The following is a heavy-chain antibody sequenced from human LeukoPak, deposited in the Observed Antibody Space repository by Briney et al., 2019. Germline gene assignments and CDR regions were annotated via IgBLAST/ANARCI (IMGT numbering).Heavy chain of an antibody. CDR1: GFTFSNYN. Sequence: GGSPRLSCAASGFTFSNYNMNWVRQAPGKGLEWVSYISSSSTTIYYADSVKGRFTISRDNAKNSLYLQMNSLRAEDTAVYYCVAPITMIGGGFDYWGQGTLVTVSS. V-gene: IGHV3-48*04. CDR3: VAPITMIGGGFDY. J-gene: IGHJ4*02. D-gene: IGHD3-22*01. CDR2: ISSSSTTI.